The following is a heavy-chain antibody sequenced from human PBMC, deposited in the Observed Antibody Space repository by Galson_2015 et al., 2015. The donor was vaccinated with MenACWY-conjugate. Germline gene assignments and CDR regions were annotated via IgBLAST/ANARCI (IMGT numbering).Heavy chain of an antibody. CDR3: AREWPGSSGQDGVSDV. CDR2: INAGNGNT. V-gene: IGHV1-3*01. CDR1: GYTFTSYV. D-gene: IGHD6-19*01. J-gene: IGHJ6*04. Sequence: SVKVSCKASGYTFTSYVMHWVRQAPGQRLEWMGWINAGNGNTKYSQKFQGRVTITRDTSASTAYMELSSLRSEDTAVYYCAREWPGSSGQDGVSDVWGKGTTVTVSS.